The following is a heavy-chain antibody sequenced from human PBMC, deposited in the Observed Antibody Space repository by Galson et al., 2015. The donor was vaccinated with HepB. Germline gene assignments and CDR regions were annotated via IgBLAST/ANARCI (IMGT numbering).Heavy chain of an antibody. CDR3: ARAFTAGMRGMSRYFFDY. V-gene: IGHV4-30-2*01. Sequence: TLSLTCTVSGGTMGGGDSSWSWIRQPPGKGPEWVGHIYHTGSSYYHPSLKSRLTISVDTSKNQISLKLNSVTAADTAVYYCARAFTAGMRGMSRYFFDYWGRGIPVIVSS. D-gene: IGHD1-1*01. CDR1: GGTMGGGDSS. J-gene: IGHJ4*02. CDR2: IYHTGSS.